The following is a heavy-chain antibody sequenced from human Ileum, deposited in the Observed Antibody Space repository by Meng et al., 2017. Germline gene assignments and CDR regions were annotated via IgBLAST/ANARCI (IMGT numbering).Heavy chain of an antibody. J-gene: IGHJ4*01. CDR1: GFTFSNYA. V-gene: IGHV1-3*01. CDR2: IHAGSGDT. D-gene: IGHD6-6*01. CDR3: GRGRASFYFDF. Sequence: QVQFVQSGAEVKKPGASVRISCKASGFTFSNYAIYWVRQAPGQSLEWLGWIHAGSGDTKFSQTFQGRLTFDRDTSADTVYMELSSLTSGDRAVYYCGRGRASFYFDFLGQGSLVTFSS.